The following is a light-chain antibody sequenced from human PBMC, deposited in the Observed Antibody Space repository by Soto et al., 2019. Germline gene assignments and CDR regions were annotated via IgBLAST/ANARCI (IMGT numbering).Light chain of an antibody. Sequence: EIVLTQSPAILSLSPGERATLSCKASQSVSNFLVWYQQKPGQAPRLLIYDASNRATGIPARFSGSGSGTDFTLTISSLEAEDFAVYYCQQRSSWLTFGGGTKVEIK. J-gene: IGKJ4*01. CDR2: DAS. CDR1: QSVSNF. CDR3: QQRSSWLT. V-gene: IGKV3-11*01.